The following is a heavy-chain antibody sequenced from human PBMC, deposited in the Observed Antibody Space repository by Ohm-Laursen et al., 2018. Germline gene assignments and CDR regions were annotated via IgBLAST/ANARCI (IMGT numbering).Heavy chain of an antibody. Sequence: SLRLSCAASGFTFSGYAMSWIRQPPGKGLEWIGHISYTGYTSYKSSLKSRVTISLDTSRKHFSLRLTSLAAADTAVYYCARGSNEYGGLYFPHWGQGTLVTVSS. V-gene: IGHV4-59*01. D-gene: IGHD4-23*01. CDR1: GFTFSGYA. CDR3: ARGSNEYGGLYFPH. J-gene: IGHJ1*01. CDR2: ISYTGYT.